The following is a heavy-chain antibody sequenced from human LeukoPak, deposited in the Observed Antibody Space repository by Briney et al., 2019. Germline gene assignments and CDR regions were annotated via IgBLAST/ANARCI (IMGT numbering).Heavy chain of an antibody. CDR1: CGSMSSSSYY. D-gene: IGHD4-17*01. CDR3: ARHGTATHRFDY. CDR2: IYYSGST. J-gene: IGHJ4*02. V-gene: IGHV4-39*01. Sequence: SETLSLTCGVSCGSMSSSSYYWGWLRQPPGKGLEWIGSIYYSGSTYYNPSLKSRVTISVDSSKNQCSLKLSSVTAADTAVYYCARHGTATHRFDYWGQGTLVTVSS.